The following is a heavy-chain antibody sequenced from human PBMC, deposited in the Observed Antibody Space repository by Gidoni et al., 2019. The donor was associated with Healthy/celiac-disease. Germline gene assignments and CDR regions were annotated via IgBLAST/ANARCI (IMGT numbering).Heavy chain of an antibody. CDR1: GGSISSSSYY. CDR2: IYYSGST. D-gene: IGHD4-17*01. Sequence: QLQLQESGPGLVKPSETLSLTCPVSGGSISSSSYYWGWFRQPPGKGLEWSGSIYYSGSTYYNPSLKSRVTISVDTSKNQFSLKLSSVTAADTAVYYCARHRGLRGYYYMDVWGKGTTVTVSS. CDR3: ARHRGLRGYYYMDV. J-gene: IGHJ6*03. V-gene: IGHV4-39*01.